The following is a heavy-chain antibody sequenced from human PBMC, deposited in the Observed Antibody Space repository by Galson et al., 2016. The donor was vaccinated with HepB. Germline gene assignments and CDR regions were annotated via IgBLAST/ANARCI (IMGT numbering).Heavy chain of an antibody. CDR3: AMTYSNYYYFSMDV. Sequence: SVKVSCKASGFTFTNSSVQWVRQARGPRLEWIGWVVVGSGNTNYAQNFQRRVTITRDRSTSTAYMELSSLRSEDTAVYYCAMTYSNYYYFSMDVWGQGTTVTVSS. J-gene: IGHJ6*02. D-gene: IGHD4-11*01. CDR2: VVVGSGNT. V-gene: IGHV1-58*01. CDR1: GFTFTNSS.